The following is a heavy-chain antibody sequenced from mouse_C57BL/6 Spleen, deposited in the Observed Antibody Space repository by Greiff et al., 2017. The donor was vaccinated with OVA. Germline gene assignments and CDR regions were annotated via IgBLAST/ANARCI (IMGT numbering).Heavy chain of an antibody. CDR2: ISSGSSTI. J-gene: IGHJ4*01. D-gene: IGHD1-1*01. CDR3: AGGSSSYYAMDY. CDR1: GFTFSDYG. V-gene: IGHV5-17*01. Sequence: VQLKESGGGLVKPGGSLKLSCAASGFTFSDYGMHWVRQAPEKGLEWVAYISSGSSTIYYADTVKGRFTISRDNAKNTLFLQMTSLRSEDTAMYYCAGGSSSYYAMDYWGQGTSVTVSS.